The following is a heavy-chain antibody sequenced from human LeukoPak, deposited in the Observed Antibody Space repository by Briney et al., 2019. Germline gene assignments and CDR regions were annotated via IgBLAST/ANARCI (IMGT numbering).Heavy chain of an antibody. J-gene: IGHJ4*02. CDR2: ISSSSSTI. CDR1: GFTFSSYA. Sequence: GGSLRLSCAASGFTFSSYAMSWVRQAPGKGLEWVSYISSSSSTIYYADSVKGRFTISRDNAKNSLYLQMNSLRAEDTAVYYCARDFLTVKFDYWGQGTLVTVSS. CDR3: ARDFLTVKFDY. V-gene: IGHV3-48*04. D-gene: IGHD4-17*01.